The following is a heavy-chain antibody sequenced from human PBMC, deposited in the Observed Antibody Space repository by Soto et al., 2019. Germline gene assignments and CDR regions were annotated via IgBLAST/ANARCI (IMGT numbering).Heavy chain of an antibody. D-gene: IGHD6-13*01. Sequence: PGGSLRLSGAASGFTFGGSAMHGGGQGSGKGLEGVGRIRSKANSYATAYAASVKGRFTISRDDSKNTSCLQMNSLKTEDTAVDYCTLRQAAALPPYYYPFSSDVRGTGPTVTLFS. CDR2: IRSKANSYAT. CDR3: TLRQAAALPPYYYPFSSDV. V-gene: IGHV3-73*01. CDR1: GFTFGGSA. J-gene: IGHJ6*03.